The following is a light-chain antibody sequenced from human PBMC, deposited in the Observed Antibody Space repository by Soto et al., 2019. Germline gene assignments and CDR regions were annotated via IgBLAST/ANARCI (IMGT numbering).Light chain of an antibody. Sequence: ELLMTQSPATLSVSPGERATLSCRASQSVGSNLAWFQQKPGQAPRLLISGASTRATGVPARFSGSGSGTEFTLTISSLQSEDFAVYYCQQYNNWPKTFGQGTKVDIK. J-gene: IGKJ1*01. CDR2: GAS. V-gene: IGKV3-15*01. CDR3: QQYNNWPKT. CDR1: QSVGSN.